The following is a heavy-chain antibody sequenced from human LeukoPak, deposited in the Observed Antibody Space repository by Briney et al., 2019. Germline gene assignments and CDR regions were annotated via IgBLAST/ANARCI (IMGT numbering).Heavy chain of an antibody. J-gene: IGHJ4*02. Sequence: GGSLRLSCAASGSTFSSYAMTWVRQAPGKGLQWVSTISVSGENTYYADSVKGRFTISRDIPKSTLYLQMNSLRDEDTAVYYCAKYGSGSYYNGLYWGQGTLVTVSS. CDR1: GSTFSSYA. CDR2: ISVSGENT. D-gene: IGHD3-10*01. V-gene: IGHV3-23*01. CDR3: AKYGSGSYYNGLY.